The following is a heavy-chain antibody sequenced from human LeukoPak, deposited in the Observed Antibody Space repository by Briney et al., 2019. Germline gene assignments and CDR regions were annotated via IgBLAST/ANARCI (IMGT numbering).Heavy chain of an antibody. CDR2: INGDGSWT. V-gene: IGHV3-74*01. CDR1: GNYC. D-gene: IGHD2/OR15-2a*01. CDR3: VSFYETD. Sequence: GGSLRLSCAASGNYCMHWVRQAPGKGLVWVSHINGDGSWTSYADSVKGRFTISKDNAKNTVYLQMNNLRAEDTAVYYCVSFYETDWGRGTLVTVSS. J-gene: IGHJ4*02.